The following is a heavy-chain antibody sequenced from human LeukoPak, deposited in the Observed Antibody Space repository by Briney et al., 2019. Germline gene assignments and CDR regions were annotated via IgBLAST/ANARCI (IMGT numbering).Heavy chain of an antibody. Sequence: SETLSLTCTVSGGSISSYYWSWIRQPPGKGLEWIGYIYYSGSTNYNPSLKSRVTISADTSKNQFSLKLSSVTVADTAVYYCARVGSGTFDYWGQGTLVTVSS. D-gene: IGHD3-10*01. V-gene: IGHV4-59*01. J-gene: IGHJ4*02. CDR2: IYYSGST. CDR3: ARVGSGTFDY. CDR1: GGSISSYY.